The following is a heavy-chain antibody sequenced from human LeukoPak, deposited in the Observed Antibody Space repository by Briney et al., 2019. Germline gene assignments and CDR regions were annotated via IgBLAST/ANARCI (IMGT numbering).Heavy chain of an antibody. Sequence: SETLPLTCAVYGGSFSGYYWSWIRQPPGKGLEWIGEINHSGSTNYNPSLKSRVTISVDTSKNQFSLKLSSVTAADTAVYYCARGLNRYETYYYDSSGAFFDYWGQGTLVTVSS. J-gene: IGHJ4*02. CDR3: ARGLNRYETYYYDSSGAFFDY. CDR1: GGSFSGYY. D-gene: IGHD3-22*01. V-gene: IGHV4-34*01. CDR2: INHSGST.